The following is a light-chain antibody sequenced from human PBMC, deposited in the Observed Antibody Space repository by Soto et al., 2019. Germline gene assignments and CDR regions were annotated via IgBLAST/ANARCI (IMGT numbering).Light chain of an antibody. Sequence: EIVLTQSPGTLSLSPGERATLSCRASQSVSSSYLAWYQQKPGQAPRLLIYDASSRATGIPDRFSGRGSGTDFALAISRLEPEAFAVYYCQQYGSSPQTFGQGTKVEIK. CDR1: QSVSSSY. V-gene: IGKV3-20*01. J-gene: IGKJ1*01. CDR3: QQYGSSPQT. CDR2: DAS.